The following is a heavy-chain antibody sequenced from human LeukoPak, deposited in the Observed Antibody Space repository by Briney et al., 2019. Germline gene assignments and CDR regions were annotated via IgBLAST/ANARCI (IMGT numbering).Heavy chain of an antibody. CDR1: GFTFSSYA. CDR2: ISGSGGST. CDR3: AKVSGSSGYYPNYYYYYYMDV. Sequence: GGSLRLSCAASGFTFSSYAMSWVRQAPGKGLEWVSAISGSGGSTYYADSVKGRFTISRDNSKNTLYLQMNSLRAEDTAVYYCAKVSGSSGYYPNYYYYYYMDVWGKGTTVTVSS. J-gene: IGHJ6*03. D-gene: IGHD3-22*01. V-gene: IGHV3-23*01.